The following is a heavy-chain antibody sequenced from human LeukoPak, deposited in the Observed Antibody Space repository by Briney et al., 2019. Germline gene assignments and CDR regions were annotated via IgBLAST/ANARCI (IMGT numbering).Heavy chain of an antibody. Sequence: ASVTVSCKASGYTFTSYGISWVRQAPGQGLEWMGWISAYNGNTNYAQKLQGRVTITTDTSTSTTYMELRSLRSDDTAVYYCARDSGGTNHGLFDYWGQGTLVTVSS. V-gene: IGHV1-18*01. CDR3: ARDSGGTNHGLFDY. J-gene: IGHJ4*02. CDR2: ISAYNGNT. CDR1: GYTFTSYG. D-gene: IGHD1/OR15-1a*01.